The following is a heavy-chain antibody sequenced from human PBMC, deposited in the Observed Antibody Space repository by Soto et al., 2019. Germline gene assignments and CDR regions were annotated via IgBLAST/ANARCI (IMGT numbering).Heavy chain of an antibody. Sequence: SDTLSLTCTVSGGSISSSSYYWGWIRQPPGKGLEWIGSIYYSGSTYYNPSLKSRVTISVDTSKNQFSLKLSSVTAADTAVYYCARGSYGLRRSFDYWGQGTLVTVSS. CDR1: GGSISSSSYY. CDR3: ARGSYGLRRSFDY. D-gene: IGHD3-10*01. CDR2: IYYSGST. J-gene: IGHJ4*02. V-gene: IGHV4-39*07.